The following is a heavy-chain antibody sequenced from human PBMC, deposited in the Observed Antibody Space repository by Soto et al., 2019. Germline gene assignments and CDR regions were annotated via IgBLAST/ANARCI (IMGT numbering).Heavy chain of an antibody. J-gene: IGHJ4*02. Sequence: EVQLVGSGGGLIQPGGSLKLSCAVSGFTVSNNYMSWVRQAPGKGLEGVSVIYSGGYTAYGDSVKGRFTISRDNSKNTLFFPKNAGGAEGPVVFFLGTRPGGGGYWGQGTLVTVSS. V-gene: IGHV3-53*01. D-gene: IGHD7-27*01. CDR1: GFTVSNNY. CDR3: GTRPGGGGY. CDR2: IYSGGYT.